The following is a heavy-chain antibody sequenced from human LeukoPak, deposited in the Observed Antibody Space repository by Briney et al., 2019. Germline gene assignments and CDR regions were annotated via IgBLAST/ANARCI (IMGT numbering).Heavy chain of an antibody. Sequence: PSQTLSLTCTVSGGSISSRNYFGAWVRQPAGRGREWLGHIDTSGGTNNNPSLKTRVTISEDTSKKQCTRKLRSLTAAKPPNYSRARVIEHRNWFFDLWGRGPLLTVSS. V-gene: IGHV4-61*09. CDR1: GGSISSRNYF. CDR3: ARVIEHRNWFFDL. D-gene: IGHD2-21*01. J-gene: IGHJ2*01. CDR2: IDTSGGT.